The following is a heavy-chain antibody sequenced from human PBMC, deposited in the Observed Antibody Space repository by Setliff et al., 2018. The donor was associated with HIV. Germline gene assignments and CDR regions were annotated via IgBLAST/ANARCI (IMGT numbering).Heavy chain of an antibody. CDR3: ARDGGYSGHQWFGDAFDI. Sequence: VKVSCQASGDIFSRYGISWVRQAPGQGLEWMGGIIPIYGTANSAQKFQGRVTITADESTSTAYMELSTLRSEDTAVYFCARDGGYSGHQWFGDAFDIWGQGTMVTVSS. CDR1: GDIFSRYG. D-gene: IGHD5-12*01. CDR2: IIPIYGTA. J-gene: IGHJ3*02. V-gene: IGHV1-69*01.